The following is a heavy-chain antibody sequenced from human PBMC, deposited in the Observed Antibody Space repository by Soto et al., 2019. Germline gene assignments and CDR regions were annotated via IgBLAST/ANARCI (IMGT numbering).Heavy chain of an antibody. CDR2: IRSKANSYAT. D-gene: IGHD3-3*01. CDR3: TSHDLGGWSGYYTHYYYYYMDV. Sequence: EVQLVESGGGLVQPGGSLKLSCAASGFTFSGSAMHWVRQASGKGLEWVGRIRSKANSYATAYAASVKGRFTISRDDSKNTAYLQMNSLKTEDTAVYYCTSHDLGGWSGYYTHYYYYYMDVWGKGTTVTVSS. V-gene: IGHV3-73*01. J-gene: IGHJ6*03. CDR1: GFTFSGSA.